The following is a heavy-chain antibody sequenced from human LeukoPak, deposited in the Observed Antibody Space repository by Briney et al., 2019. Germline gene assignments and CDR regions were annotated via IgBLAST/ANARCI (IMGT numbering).Heavy chain of an antibody. Sequence: GASVKVSCKASGYAFTGYYMHWVRQAPGQGLEWMGWINPNSGGTNYAQKFQGRVTMTRDTSISTAYMELSRLRSDDTAVYYCARERDGYNSVDYWGQGALVTVSS. CDR2: INPNSGGT. D-gene: IGHD5-24*01. J-gene: IGHJ4*02. CDR1: GYAFTGYY. CDR3: ARERDGYNSVDY. V-gene: IGHV1-2*02.